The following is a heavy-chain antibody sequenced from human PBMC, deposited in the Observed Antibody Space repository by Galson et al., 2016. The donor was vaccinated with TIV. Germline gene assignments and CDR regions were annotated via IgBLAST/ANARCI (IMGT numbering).Heavy chain of an antibody. V-gene: IGHV1-69*13. J-gene: IGHJ3*02. CDR2: IIPMFKIA. Sequence: SVKVSCKASGGTFSSDAISWVRQAPGQGLEWMGGIIPMFKIADYAQKFQGRVTISADEFPSAAYMELSSLRFEDTAVYYCAQARGYNFENAFHIWSQGTMVTVSS. CDR3: AQARGYNFENAFHI. CDR1: GGTFSSDA. D-gene: IGHD5-18*01.